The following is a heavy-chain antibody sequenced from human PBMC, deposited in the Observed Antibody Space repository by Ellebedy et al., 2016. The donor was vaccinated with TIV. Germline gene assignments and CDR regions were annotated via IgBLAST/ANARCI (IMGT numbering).Heavy chain of an antibody. V-gene: IGHV3-11*01. D-gene: IGHD5-12*01. J-gene: IGHJ4*02. CDR2: ISDSATTI. CDR1: GFTFSDYY. Sequence: GESLKISCAASGFTFSDYYMNWVRQAPGKGLEWIAYISDSATTIKYADSVKGRFTVSRDNAKNSLFLQMSSLRADDTAIYYCARVPGYGGSRFYFDYWGQGSLVTVS. CDR3: ARVPGYGGSRFYFDY.